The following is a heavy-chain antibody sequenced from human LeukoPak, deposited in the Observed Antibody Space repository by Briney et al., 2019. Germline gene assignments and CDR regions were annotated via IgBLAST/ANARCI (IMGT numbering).Heavy chain of an antibody. CDR1: GFTVSSNY. CDR3: ARPHLNHYYDTSLRYYGMDV. Sequence: PGGSLRLSCAASGFTVSSNYMSWVRQAPGKGLEWVSVIYSGGSTYYADSVKGRFTISRDNSKNTLYLQMNSLRAEDTAVYYCARPHLNHYYDTSLRYYGMDVWGQGTTVTVSS. J-gene: IGHJ6*02. D-gene: IGHD3-22*01. CDR2: IYSGGST. V-gene: IGHV3-66*04.